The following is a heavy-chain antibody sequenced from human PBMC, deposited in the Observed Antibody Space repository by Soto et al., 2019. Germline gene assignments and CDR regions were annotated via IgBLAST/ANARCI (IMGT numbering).Heavy chain of an antibody. CDR3: ARVHLPYYDILTGYYYYFDY. V-gene: IGHV3-33*01. Sequence: PLRLSCAASGFTFSSYGMHWVRQAPGKGLEWVAVIWYDGSNKYYADSVKGRFTISRDNSKNTLYLQMNSLRAEDTAVYYCARVHLPYYDILTGYYYYFDYWGQGTLVTVSS. J-gene: IGHJ4*02. CDR2: IWYDGSNK. CDR1: GFTFSSYG. D-gene: IGHD3-9*01.